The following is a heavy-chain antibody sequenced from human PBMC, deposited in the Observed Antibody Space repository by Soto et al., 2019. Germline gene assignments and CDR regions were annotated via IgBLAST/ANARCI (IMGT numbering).Heavy chain of an antibody. J-gene: IGHJ6*03. V-gene: IGHV1-18*01. D-gene: IGHD3-3*01. CDR3: ARCYDFWSGYPTYYMDV. CDR2: ISAYNGNT. Sequence: QVQLVQSGAEVKKPGASVKVSCKASGYTFTSYGISWVRQAPGQGLEWLGWISAYNGNTNYAQKLQGRVTMTTDTSTSTAYMELRSLRSDDTAVYYCARCYDFWSGYPTYYMDVWGKGTTVTVSS. CDR1: GYTFTSYG.